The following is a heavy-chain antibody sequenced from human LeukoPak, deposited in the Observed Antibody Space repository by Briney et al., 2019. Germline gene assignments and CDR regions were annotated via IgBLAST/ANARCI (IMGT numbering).Heavy chain of an antibody. D-gene: IGHD1-26*01. Sequence: PGGSLRLSCAASGFTFSNAWMSWVRQAPGKGLEWVSAISGSGGSTYYADSVKGRFTISRDNSKNTLYLQMNSLRAEDTAVYYCAGPLGGSSGSYQFYYYYYMDVWGKGTTVTVSS. CDR3: AGPLGGSSGSYQFYYYYYMDV. J-gene: IGHJ6*03. CDR2: ISGSGGST. V-gene: IGHV3-23*01. CDR1: GFTFSNAW.